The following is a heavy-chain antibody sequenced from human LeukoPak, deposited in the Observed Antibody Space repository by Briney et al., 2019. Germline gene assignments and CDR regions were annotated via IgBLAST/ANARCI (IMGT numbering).Heavy chain of an antibody. J-gene: IGHJ4*02. V-gene: IGHV3-30*18. CDR1: GFTFRSCG. D-gene: IGHD6-19*01. CDR2: ISSDGTNK. Sequence: PGRSLRLSCAASGFTFRSCGMHWVRQAPGKGLEWVAVISSDGTNKYYADSVKGRFTISRDNSQNTLWLQMNSPRAEDTAMYYCAKAGGAHGWYSEGPFDCWGQGTLVTVSS. CDR3: AKAGGAHGWYSEGPFDC.